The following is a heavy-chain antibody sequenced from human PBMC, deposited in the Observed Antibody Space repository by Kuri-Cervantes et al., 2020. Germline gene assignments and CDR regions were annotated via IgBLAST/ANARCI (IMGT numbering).Heavy chain of an antibody. J-gene: IGHJ6*02. Sequence: SETLSLTCAVYGGSFSGYYWSWIRQPPGKGLEWIGEINRSGSTNYNPSLKSRVTISVDTSKNQFSLKLSSVTAADTAVYYCARVPLLRYFDWLSENYYYYGMDVWGQGTTVTVSS. D-gene: IGHD3-9*01. CDR1: GGSFSGYY. CDR2: INRSGST. V-gene: IGHV4-34*01. CDR3: ARVPLLRYFDWLSENYYYYGMDV.